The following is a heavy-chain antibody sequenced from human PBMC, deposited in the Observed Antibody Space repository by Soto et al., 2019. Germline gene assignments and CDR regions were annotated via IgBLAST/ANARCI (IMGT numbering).Heavy chain of an antibody. J-gene: IGHJ6*02. D-gene: IGHD2-15*01. CDR2: TSSSGSTT. CDR1: GFSFSDYY. CDR3: ARNGYCSRDACSYGVDV. V-gene: IGHV3-11*01. Sequence: QVQLVESGGGLVKPGGSLRLSCAASGFSFSDYYMSWIRQAPGKGLEWVSYTSSSGSTTYYADSVKGRFTVSRDNAKDSLWLQVNSLRADYTAVYYCARNGYCSRDACSYGVDVWGQGTTVTVSS.